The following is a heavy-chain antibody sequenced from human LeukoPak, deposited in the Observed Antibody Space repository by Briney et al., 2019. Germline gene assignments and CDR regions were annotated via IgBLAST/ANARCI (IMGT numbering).Heavy chain of an antibody. J-gene: IGHJ5*02. D-gene: IGHD3-10*01. CDR2: IYYSGST. CDR3: ARQQRTTYGSGNNKFDP. V-gene: IGHV4-59*08. CDR1: GGSIRSYY. Sequence: PSETLSLTCTVSGGSIRSYYWSWIRQPPGKGLEWIGYIYYSGSTNYNPSLKSRVTISVDTSTNQFSLKLSSVTAADTAVYYCARQQRTTYGSGNNKFDPWGQGTLVTVSS.